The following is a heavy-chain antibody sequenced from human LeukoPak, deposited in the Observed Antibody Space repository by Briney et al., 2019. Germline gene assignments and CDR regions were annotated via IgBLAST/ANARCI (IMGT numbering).Heavy chain of an antibody. V-gene: IGHV4-34*01. CDR2: INHSGSA. J-gene: IGHJ6*03. CDR1: GGSISSYY. CDR3: ARLTLYYDILTGYHYYYYMDV. D-gene: IGHD3-9*01. Sequence: AETLSLTCTVSGGSISSYYWSWIRQPPDKGLEFIGEINHSGSASYNPSLKSRVTISVDTSKNQFSLRLTSVTAADTAVYYCARLTLYYDILTGYHYYYYMDVWGKGTTVTISS.